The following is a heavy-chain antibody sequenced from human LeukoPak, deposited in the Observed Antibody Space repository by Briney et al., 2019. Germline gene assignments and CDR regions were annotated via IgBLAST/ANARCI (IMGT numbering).Heavy chain of an antibody. J-gene: IGHJ4*02. CDR1: GGSISGSSYY. CDR2: IYYSGST. Sequence: PSETLSLTCTVSGGSISGSSYYWGWIRQPPGKGLEWIGSIYYSGSTYYNPSLKSRVTISVDTSKNQFSLKLSSVTAADTAVYYCARRGGNGYYYGSGSYYFDYWGQGTLVTVSS. CDR3: ARRGGNGYYYGSGSYYFDY. V-gene: IGHV4-39*01. D-gene: IGHD3-10*01.